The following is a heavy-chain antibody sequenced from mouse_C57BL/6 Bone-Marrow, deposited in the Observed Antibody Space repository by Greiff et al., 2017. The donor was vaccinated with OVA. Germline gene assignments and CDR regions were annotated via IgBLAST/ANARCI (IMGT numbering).Heavy chain of an antibody. Sequence: QVQLQQPGAELVRPGSSVKLSCKASGYTFTSYWMDLVKQRPGQGLEWIGNIYPSDSETHYNQKFKDKATLTVDKSSSTAYMQLSSLTSEDSAVYYCARSRWLLRPYAMDYWGQGTSVTVSS. V-gene: IGHV1-61*01. D-gene: IGHD2-3*01. J-gene: IGHJ4*01. CDR3: ARSRWLLRPYAMDY. CDR1: GYTFTSYW. CDR2: IYPSDSET.